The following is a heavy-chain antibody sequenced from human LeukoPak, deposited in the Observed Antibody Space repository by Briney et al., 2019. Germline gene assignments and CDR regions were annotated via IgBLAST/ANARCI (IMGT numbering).Heavy chain of an antibody. D-gene: IGHD3-3*01. J-gene: IGHJ3*02. Sequence: SETLSLTCTVSGGSISSRTYYWGWIRQPPGKGLEWIGSIYYSGSTYYNPSLKSRVTISVDTSKNQFSLKLSSVTAADTAVYYCARRSAFGVVRSAFDIWGQGTMVTVSS. CDR1: GGSISSRTYY. V-gene: IGHV4-39*01. CDR2: IYYSGST. CDR3: ARRSAFGVVRSAFDI.